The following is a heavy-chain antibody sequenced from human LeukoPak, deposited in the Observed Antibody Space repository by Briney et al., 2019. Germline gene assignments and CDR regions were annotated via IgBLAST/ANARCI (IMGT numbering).Heavy chain of an antibody. Sequence: SETLSLTCTVSGGSIRSYYWSWIRPPPGKGLEWIGYIYFSGSTSYNPSLMSRVTISVDRSKNQFSLKLSSVAAADTAVYYCARSYDTNFDYWGQGTLVTVSS. CDR3: ARSYDTNFDY. V-gene: IGHV4-59*01. D-gene: IGHD3-3*01. J-gene: IGHJ4*02. CDR2: IYFSGST. CDR1: GGSIRSYY.